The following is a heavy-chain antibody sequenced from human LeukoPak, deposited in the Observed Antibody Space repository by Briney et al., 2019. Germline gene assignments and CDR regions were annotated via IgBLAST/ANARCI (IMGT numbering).Heavy chain of an antibody. V-gene: IGHV3-21*01. D-gene: IGHD6-13*01. CDR1: GFTFSSYA. CDR3: AKDPGIAAAGHFDY. CDR2: ISSSSSYI. J-gene: IGHJ4*02. Sequence: GGSLRLSCVASGFTFSSYAMTWVRQAPGKGLEWVSSISSSSSYIYYADSVKGRFTISRDNAKNSLYLQMNSLRAEDTAVYYCAKDPGIAAAGHFDYWGQGTLVTVSS.